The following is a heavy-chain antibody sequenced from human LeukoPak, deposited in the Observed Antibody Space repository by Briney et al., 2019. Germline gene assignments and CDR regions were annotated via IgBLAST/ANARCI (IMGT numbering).Heavy chain of an antibody. CDR1: GFTFDDYA. CDR2: ISWNSGSK. V-gene: IGHV3-9*01. J-gene: IGHJ4*02. D-gene: IGHD2-8*02. CDR3: AKGLVVATDLPGGYFDS. Sequence: GGSLRLSCAASGFTFDDYAMHWVRQSPGKGLEWVSGISWNSGSKAYADSVKGRFTISRDNAKTSLYLQMNSLRAEDTALYYCAKGLVVATDLPGGYFDSWGQGILVTVSS.